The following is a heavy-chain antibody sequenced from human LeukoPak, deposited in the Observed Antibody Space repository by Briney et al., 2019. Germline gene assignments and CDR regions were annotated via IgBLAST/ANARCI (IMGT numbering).Heavy chain of an antibody. CDR3: TRRRRDGYNFDL. Sequence: PSETLSLTCTVSGGSISSYYWSWIRQPPGKGLEWIGYVFSSGSTTYNPSLKSRVTIPVDTSKNQFSLELSSVTAADTAMYYCTRRRRDGYNFDLWGQGTLVTVSS. CDR1: GGSISSYY. V-gene: IGHV4-59*13. J-gene: IGHJ4*02. CDR2: VFSSGST. D-gene: IGHD5-24*01.